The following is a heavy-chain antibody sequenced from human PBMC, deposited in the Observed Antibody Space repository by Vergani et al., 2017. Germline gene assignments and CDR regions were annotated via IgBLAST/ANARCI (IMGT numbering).Heavy chain of an antibody. Sequence: QVQLVESGGGVVQPGRSLRLSCAASGFTFSSYDMHWVRQAPGKGLEWVAVISYDGSDKYYADSVKGRFTISRDNSKNTLYLQMNSLRAEDTAVYYCARLSYDTTPYLQGGYDCWGQGTLVSVSS. J-gene: IGHJ4*02. D-gene: IGHD3-22*01. CDR2: ISYDGSDK. CDR3: ARLSYDTTPYLQGGYDC. CDR1: GFTFSSYD. V-gene: IGHV3-30*03.